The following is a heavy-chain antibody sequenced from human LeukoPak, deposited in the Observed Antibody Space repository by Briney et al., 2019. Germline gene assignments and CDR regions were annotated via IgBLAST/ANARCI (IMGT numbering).Heavy chain of an antibody. V-gene: IGHV3-66*03. J-gene: IGHJ4*02. CDR1: GFTFSSNS. Sequence: PGGSLRLSCTVSGFTFSSNSMSWVRQAPGKGLEWVSFIYSGTIHYSDSVKGRFTISIDNSNNTLYLQMNSLRAEDTAVYYCAKDSQWGKVGTKGGYFDYWGQGTLVTVSS. D-gene: IGHD1-26*01. CDR2: IYSGTI. CDR3: AKDSQWGKVGTKGGYFDY.